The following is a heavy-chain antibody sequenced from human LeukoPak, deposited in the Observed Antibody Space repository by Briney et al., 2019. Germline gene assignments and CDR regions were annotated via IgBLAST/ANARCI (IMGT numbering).Heavy chain of an antibody. CDR3: AKDREYSYSGSFDY. CDR1: GFTFSSYE. V-gene: IGHV3-48*03. J-gene: IGHJ4*02. D-gene: IGHD2/OR15-2a*01. Sequence: GGSLRLSCAASGFTFSSYEMNWVRQAPGKGLEWVSYISSSGSTIYYADSVKGRFTISRDNAKNSLYLQMNSLRAEDTAVYYCAKDREYSYSGSFDYWGQGTLVTVSS. CDR2: ISSSGSTI.